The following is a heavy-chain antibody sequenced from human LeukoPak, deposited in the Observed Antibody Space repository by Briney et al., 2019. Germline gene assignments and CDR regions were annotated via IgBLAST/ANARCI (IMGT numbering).Heavy chain of an antibody. V-gene: IGHV4-34*01. J-gene: IGHJ4*02. Sequence: PSETLSLTCAVYGGSFSGYYWSWIRQPPGKGLEWIGEINHGGSTNYNPSLKSRVTISVDTSKNQFSLKLSSVTAADTAVYYCARDLTYWGQGTLVTVSS. CDR3: ARDLTY. CDR2: INHGGST. CDR1: GGSFSGYY.